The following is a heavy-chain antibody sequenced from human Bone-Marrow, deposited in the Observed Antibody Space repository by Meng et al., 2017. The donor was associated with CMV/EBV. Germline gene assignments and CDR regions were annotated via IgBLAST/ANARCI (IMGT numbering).Heavy chain of an antibody. CDR1: GGSISSYY. D-gene: IGHD3-10*01. V-gene: IGHV4-59*12. Sequence: GSLRLSCTVSGGSISSYYWSWIRQPPGKGLEWIGYIYYSGSTNYNPSLKSRVTISVDTSKNQFSLKLSSVTAADTAVYYCARGPYYGSVLSGYYYYGMDVWGQGTMVNVSS. CDR3: ARGPYYGSVLSGYYYYGMDV. J-gene: IGHJ6*02. CDR2: IYYSGST.